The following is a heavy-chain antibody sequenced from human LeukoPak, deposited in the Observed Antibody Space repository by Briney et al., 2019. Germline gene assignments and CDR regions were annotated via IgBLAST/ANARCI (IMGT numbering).Heavy chain of an antibody. J-gene: IGHJ4*02. CDR3: ATDLYEDPFGVVIRYFDY. CDR2: ISAYNGNI. V-gene: IGHV1-18*01. D-gene: IGHD3-3*01. Sequence: ASVKVSCKASGYTFIRYGISWVRQAPGQGLEWMGWISAYNGNINYAQKLQGRVTMTTDTSTDTAYMELSSLRSEDTAVYYCATDLYEDPFGVVIRYFDYWGQGTLVTVSS. CDR1: GYTFIRYG.